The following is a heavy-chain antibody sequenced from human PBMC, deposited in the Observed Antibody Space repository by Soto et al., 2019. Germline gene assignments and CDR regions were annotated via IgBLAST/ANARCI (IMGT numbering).Heavy chain of an antibody. CDR1: EFSFIDDF. V-gene: IGHV3-11*06. J-gene: IGHJ4*02. D-gene: IGHD6-13*01. CDR2: ISSSSTYT. Sequence: GTLSLTGAAPEFSFIDDFLIWVLQEPGKALEWVSYISSSSTYTNYASSVKGRFTIFRDKPKKSTYLQKNSMRAEDPAVYYCDSLSQPVLAYGGQGILVTVSS. CDR3: DSLSQPVLAY.